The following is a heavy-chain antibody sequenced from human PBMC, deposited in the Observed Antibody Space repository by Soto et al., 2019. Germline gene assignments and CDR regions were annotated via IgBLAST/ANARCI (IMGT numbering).Heavy chain of an antibody. CDR3: GWYSGSSPPYNIGNYYYYGMDV. Sequence: SVKVSCKASGGTFSSYAISWVRQAPGQGLEWMGGIIPIFGTANYAQKFQGRVTITADESTSTAYMELSSLRSEDTAVYYCGWYSGSSPPYNIGNYYYYGMDVWGQGTTVTVSS. CDR2: IIPIFGTA. V-gene: IGHV1-69*13. CDR1: GGTFSSYA. D-gene: IGHD1-26*01. J-gene: IGHJ6*02.